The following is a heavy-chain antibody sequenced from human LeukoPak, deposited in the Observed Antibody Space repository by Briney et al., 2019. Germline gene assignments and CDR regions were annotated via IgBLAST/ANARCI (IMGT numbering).Heavy chain of an antibody. D-gene: IGHD2-2*02. CDR3: AQVVPAAIREYYFDY. Sequence: GSLRLSCAASGFTFNYAWMSWVRQAPGKGLEWVANIKQDGSEKYYVDSVKGRFTISRDNAKNSLYLQMNSLRAEDTAVYYCAQVVPAAIREYYFDYWGQGTLVTVSS. J-gene: IGHJ4*02. V-gene: IGHV3-7*01. CDR2: IKQDGSEK. CDR1: GFTFNYAW.